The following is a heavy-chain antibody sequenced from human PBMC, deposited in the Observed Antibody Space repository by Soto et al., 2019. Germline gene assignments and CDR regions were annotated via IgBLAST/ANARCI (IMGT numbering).Heavy chain of an antibody. CDR3: ARDPGTTSRDFWSGYYYYYGMDV. CDR1: GGSFSGYY. V-gene: IGHV4-34*10. J-gene: IGHJ6*02. D-gene: IGHD3-3*01. Sequence: PSETLSLTCAVYGGSFSGYYWSWIRQPPGKGLEWIGEINHSGSTNYNPSLKSRVTMTRDTSISTAYMELSRLRSDDTAVYYCARDPGTTSRDFWSGYYYYYGMDVWGQGTTVTVSS. CDR2: INHSGST.